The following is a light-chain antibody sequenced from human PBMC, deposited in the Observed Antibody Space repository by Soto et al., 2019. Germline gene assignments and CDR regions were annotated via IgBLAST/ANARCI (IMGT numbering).Light chain of an antibody. CDR3: QQSYTVPLT. CDR2: LAS. V-gene: IGKV1-39*01. J-gene: IGKJ1*01. Sequence: DLQMTQSPSTLSASVGDRVTISCRASQIISSFLNWYQQKPGKAPKLLIFLASSLQSGVPSRFSGSGSGADFTLTISSLQPEDFATYYCQQSYTVPLTFGQGTKVEIK. CDR1: QIISSF.